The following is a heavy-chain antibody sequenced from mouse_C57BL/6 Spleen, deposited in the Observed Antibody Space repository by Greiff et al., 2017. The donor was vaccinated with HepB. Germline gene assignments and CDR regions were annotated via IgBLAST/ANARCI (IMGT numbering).Heavy chain of an antibody. CDR2: IYPGDGDT. V-gene: IGHV1-82*01. CDR3: AIWLRNAMDY. Sequence: VQLQQSGPELVKPGASVKISCKASGYAFSSSWMNWVKQRPGKGLEWIGRIYPGDGDTNYNGKFKGKATLTADKSSSTAYMQLSSLTSEDSAVYFCAIWLRNAMDYWGQRTSVTVSS. J-gene: IGHJ4*01. CDR1: GYAFSSSW. D-gene: IGHD2-2*01.